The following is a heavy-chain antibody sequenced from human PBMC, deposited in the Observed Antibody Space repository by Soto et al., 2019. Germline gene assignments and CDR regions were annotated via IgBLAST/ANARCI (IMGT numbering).Heavy chain of an antibody. CDR2: IYHSGST. V-gene: IGHV4-30-2*01. J-gene: IGHJ6*02. D-gene: IGHD3-3*01. CDR3: ARGSSIFGVAHDGYYGMDV. Sequence: SETLSLTCAVSGGSISSGGYSWSWIRQPPGKGLEWIGYIYHSGSTYYNPSLKSRVTISVDRSKNQFSLKLSSVTAADTAVYYCARGSSIFGVAHDGYYGMDVWGQGTTVTVSS. CDR1: GGSISSGGYS.